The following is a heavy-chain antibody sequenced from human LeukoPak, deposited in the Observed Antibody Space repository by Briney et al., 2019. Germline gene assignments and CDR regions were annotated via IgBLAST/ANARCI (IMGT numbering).Heavy chain of an antibody. D-gene: IGHD6-19*01. CDR3: ADAGPFSSGWFGTFHS. CDR2: IYSGANT. Sequence: GGSLRLSCAASGFSVTNNYMSWVRQAPGKGLEWVSLIYSGANTYYADSVKGRFTISRDKSKNTVSLQMNGLRAEDTALYYCADAGPFSSGWFGTFHSWGQGALVTVYS. V-gene: IGHV3-66*01. J-gene: IGHJ4*02. CDR1: GFSVTNNY.